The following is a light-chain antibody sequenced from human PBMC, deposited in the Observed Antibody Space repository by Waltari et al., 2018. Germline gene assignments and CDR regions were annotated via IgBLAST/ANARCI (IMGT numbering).Light chain of an antibody. CDR3: QQRSNWPPIFT. CDR1: QSVGSY. Sequence: EIVLTQSPATLSLSPGERATLSCRASQSVGSYLAWYQQKPGQAPRLLIYDTSKRATGTPARFSGSGSGTDFSLSISSLEPEDFGVDYCQQRSNWPPIFTFGPGTKVDIK. V-gene: IGKV3-11*01. CDR2: DTS. J-gene: IGKJ3*01.